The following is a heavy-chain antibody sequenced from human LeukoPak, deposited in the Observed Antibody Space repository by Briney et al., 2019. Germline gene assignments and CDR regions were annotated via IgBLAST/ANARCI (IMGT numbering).Heavy chain of an antibody. CDR3: ARDPGYYYDSSGPRYYFDY. CDR1: EFTFSSYS. J-gene: IGHJ4*02. V-gene: IGHV3-21*01. CDR2: ISSSSSYI. D-gene: IGHD3-22*01. Sequence: GGSLRLSCAASEFTFSSYSMNWVRQAPGKGLEWVSSISSSSSYIYYADSVKGRFTISRDNAKNSLYLQMNSLRAEDTAVYYCARDPGYYYDSSGPRYYFDYWGQGTLVTVSS.